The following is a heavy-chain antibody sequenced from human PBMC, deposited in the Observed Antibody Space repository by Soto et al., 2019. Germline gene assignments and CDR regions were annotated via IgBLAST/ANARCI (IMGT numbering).Heavy chain of an antibody. CDR1: GFTFSSSA. Sequence: SVKVSCKTSGFTFSSSAVHWVRQARGHRLQWIGWIDVGSANANYAQKFQGRVTISADKFTGTAYMELTGLRSDDTAVYYCAGDPDSHYNDSHASSCPWGQGTLVTVSS. CDR2: IDVGSANA. J-gene: IGHJ5*02. V-gene: IGHV1-58*01. D-gene: IGHD4-4*01. CDR3: AGDPDSHYNDSHASSCP.